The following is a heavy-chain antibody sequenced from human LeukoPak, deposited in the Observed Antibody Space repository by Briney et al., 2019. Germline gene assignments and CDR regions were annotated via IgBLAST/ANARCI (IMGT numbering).Heavy chain of an antibody. V-gene: IGHV1-46*01. D-gene: IGHD2-2*02. CDR2: VNPSGGST. J-gene: IGHJ4*02. CDR1: GYTFTSYY. CDR3: ARVGGYCSSTSCYIPPAGY. Sequence: ASVKVSCKASGYTFTSYYMHWVRQAPGQGLEWMGIVNPSGGSTSYAQKFQGRVTMTRDTSTSTVYMELSSLRSEDTAVYYCARVGGYCSSTSCYIPPAGYWGQGTLVTVSS.